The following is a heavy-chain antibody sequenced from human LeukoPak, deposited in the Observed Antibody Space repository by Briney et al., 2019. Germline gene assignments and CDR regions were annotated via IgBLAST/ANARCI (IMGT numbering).Heavy chain of an antibody. CDR2: LSGSGGST. D-gene: IGHD3-9*01. CDR3: AKAEGYDILTGLDY. CDR1: GFTFSSYA. V-gene: IGHV3-23*01. Sequence: GGSLRLSCAASGFTFSSYAMSWVRQAPGKGLEWVSGLSGSGGSTYYADSVKGRFTISRDNSKNTLYLQMNSLRAEDTAVYYCAKAEGYDILTGLDYWGQGTLVTVSS. J-gene: IGHJ4*02.